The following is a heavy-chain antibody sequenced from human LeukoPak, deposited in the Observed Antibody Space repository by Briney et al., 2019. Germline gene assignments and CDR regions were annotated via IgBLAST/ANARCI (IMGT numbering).Heavy chain of an antibody. D-gene: IGHD3-22*01. CDR1: GYTFTSYY. Sequence: GASVKVSCKASGYTFTSYYMHWVRQAPGQGLEWMGGIIPIFGTANYAQKFQGRVTITTDESTSTAYMELSSLRSEDTAVYYCARAQDYYDSSGYYSYYYYYMDVWGKGTTVTVSS. CDR3: ARAQDYYDSSGYYSYYYYYMDV. V-gene: IGHV1-69*05. J-gene: IGHJ6*03. CDR2: IIPIFGTA.